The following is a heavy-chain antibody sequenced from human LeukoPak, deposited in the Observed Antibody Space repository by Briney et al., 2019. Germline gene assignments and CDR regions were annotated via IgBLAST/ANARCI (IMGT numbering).Heavy chain of an antibody. CDR1: GYSFTGYN. Sequence: ASVKVSCKASGYSFTGYNMHWVRQAPGQGLEWMGWINPNSGGTNFAQNFQGRVTMTRDMSITTAYMEMSRLRSDDTALYYCARSPHILTGENFDYWGQGTLVTVSS. D-gene: IGHD3-9*01. J-gene: IGHJ4*02. CDR3: ARSPHILTGENFDY. V-gene: IGHV1-2*02. CDR2: INPNSGGT.